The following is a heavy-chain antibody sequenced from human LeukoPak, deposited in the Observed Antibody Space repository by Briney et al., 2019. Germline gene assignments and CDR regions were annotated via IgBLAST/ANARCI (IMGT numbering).Heavy chain of an antibody. Sequence: SETLSLTCTVSGGSISSYYWSWIRQPAGKGLEWIGRIYTSGSTNYNPSLKSRVTISVDTSKNQFSLKLSSVTAADTAVYYCARVSMVQGVIIGYYYYLDVWGKGTTVTVSS. CDR2: IYTSGST. D-gene: IGHD3-10*01. V-gene: IGHV4-4*07. CDR1: GGSISSYY. J-gene: IGHJ6*03. CDR3: ARVSMVQGVIIGYYYYLDV.